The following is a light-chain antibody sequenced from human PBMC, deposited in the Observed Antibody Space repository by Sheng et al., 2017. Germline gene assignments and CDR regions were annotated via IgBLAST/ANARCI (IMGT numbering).Light chain of an antibody. CDR2: AAS. CDR3: QQSYNTPHT. Sequence: DIQMTQSPSSLSASVGDRVTITCRTSQNINNYLNWYQQKPGTAPNLLIYAASSLHGGVPSRFSGSGSGTDFTLTISSLQPEDFATYFCQQSYNTPHTFGQGTRLEIK. V-gene: IGKV1-39*01. CDR1: QNINNY. J-gene: IGKJ5*01.